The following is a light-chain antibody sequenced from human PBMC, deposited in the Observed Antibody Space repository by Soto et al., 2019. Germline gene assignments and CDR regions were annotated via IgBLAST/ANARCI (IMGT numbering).Light chain of an antibody. CDR1: SSDVGGYNS. CDR3: SSYAGRNSYV. J-gene: IGLJ1*01. CDR2: EVS. V-gene: IGLV2-8*01. Sequence: QCALTQPPSASGSPGQSVTISCTGTSSDVGGYNSVSWYQQHPGKAPKLMIYEVSKRPSGVPDRFSGSKSGNTASLTVSGLQAEDEADYYCSSYAGRNSYVFGTGTKVTVL.